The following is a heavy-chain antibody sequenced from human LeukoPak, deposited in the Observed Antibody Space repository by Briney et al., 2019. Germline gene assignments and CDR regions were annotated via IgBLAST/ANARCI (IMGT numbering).Heavy chain of an antibody. J-gene: IGHJ4*02. V-gene: IGHV3-30*18. CDR3: AKDQSIAVTGTWDF. CDR1: GFTFSSFG. Sequence: PGGSLRLSCAASGFTFSSFGMHWVRHAPGKGLEWVALISYDGNTAYYADSVRGRFTVSRDNSKTTVYLRMNSLRPEDTAVYHCAKDQSIAVTGTWDFWGQGTLVTVSS. CDR2: ISYDGNTA. D-gene: IGHD6-19*01.